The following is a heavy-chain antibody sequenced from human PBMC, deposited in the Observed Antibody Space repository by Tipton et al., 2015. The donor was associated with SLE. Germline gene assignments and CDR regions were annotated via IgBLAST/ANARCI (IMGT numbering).Heavy chain of an antibody. J-gene: IGHJ3*02. V-gene: IGHV4-34*01. CDR2: INHSGST. Sequence: TLSLTCAVYGGSFSGYYWSWIRQPPGKGLEWIGEINHSGSTNYNPSLKSRVTISVDTSKNQFSLKLSSVTAADTAVYYCARGGGVVAATLAFDIWGQGTMVTVSS. CDR3: ARGGGVVAATLAFDI. D-gene: IGHD2-15*01. CDR1: GGSFSGYY.